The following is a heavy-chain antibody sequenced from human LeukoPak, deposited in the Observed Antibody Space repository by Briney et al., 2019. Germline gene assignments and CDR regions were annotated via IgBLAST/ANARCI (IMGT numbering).Heavy chain of an antibody. CDR3: AKGRITMVRGVIFFDY. Sequence: GGSLRLSCAASGFTFSSDAMSWVRAAPGKGLDWVSAISGSGGSTYYADSVKGRFTISRDNSKNTLYLQMNSLRAEDTAVYYCAKGRITMVRGVIFFDYWGQGTLVTVSS. CDR2: ISGSGGST. CDR1: GFTFSSDA. V-gene: IGHV3-23*01. J-gene: IGHJ4*02. D-gene: IGHD3-10*01.